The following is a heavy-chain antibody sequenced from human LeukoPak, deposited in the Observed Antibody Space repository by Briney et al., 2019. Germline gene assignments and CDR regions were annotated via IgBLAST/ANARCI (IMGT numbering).Heavy chain of an antibody. Sequence: ASVKVSCKASGYASTGYYMHWVRQAPGQGLEWMGWINPNSGGTNYAQKFQGRVTMTRDASISTAYMELSRLRSDDTAVYYCARNLGVGATVYYYYYMDVWGKGTTVTVSS. CDR2: INPNSGGT. V-gene: IGHV1-2*02. CDR1: GYASTGYY. J-gene: IGHJ6*03. CDR3: ARNLGVGATVYYYYYMDV. D-gene: IGHD1-26*01.